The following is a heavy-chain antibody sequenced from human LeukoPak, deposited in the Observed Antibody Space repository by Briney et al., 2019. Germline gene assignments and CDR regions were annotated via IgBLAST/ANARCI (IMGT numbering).Heavy chain of an antibody. J-gene: IGHJ4*02. V-gene: IGHV4-31*03. Sequence: SQTLSLTCTVSGGSITSDGSYWSWVRQHPGTGLEWIGYIYYSGSIYYNPSLKSRVTISLDTSKNQFSLKLTSVTAADTAVYYCARDSGYNWNYVFDYWGQGTLVTVSS. CDR3: ARDSGYNWNYVFDY. CDR2: IYYSGSI. CDR1: GGSITSDGSY. D-gene: IGHD1-7*01.